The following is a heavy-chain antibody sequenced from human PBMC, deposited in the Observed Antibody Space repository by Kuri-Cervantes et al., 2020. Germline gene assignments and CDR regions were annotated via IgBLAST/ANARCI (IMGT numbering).Heavy chain of an antibody. CDR2: IDWDDDK. V-gene: IGHV2-70*01. J-gene: IGHJ4*02. CDR3: ARAYSGSYQF. D-gene: IGHD1-26*01. Sequence: SGPTLVKPTQTLTLTCTFSGFSLSTSGVGVGWIRQPPGKALEWLALIDWDDDKYYSTSLKTRLTIPKDTSKNQVVLTMTNMDPVDTATYYCARAYSGSYQFWGQGTLVTVSS. CDR1: GFSLSTSGVG.